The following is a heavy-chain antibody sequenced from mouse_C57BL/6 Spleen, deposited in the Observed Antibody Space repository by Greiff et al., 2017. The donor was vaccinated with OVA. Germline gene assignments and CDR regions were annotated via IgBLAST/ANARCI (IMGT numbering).Heavy chain of an antibody. V-gene: IGHV1-82*01. CDR2: IYPGDGDT. Sequence: ESGPELVKPGASVKISCKASGYAFSSSWMNWVKQRPGKGLEWIGRIYPGDGDTNYNGKFKGKATLTADKSSSTAYMQLSSLTSEDSAVYFCARSGGPNPSYWGQGTTLTVSS. CDR1: GYAFSSSW. D-gene: IGHD3-1*01. CDR3: ARSGGPNPSY. J-gene: IGHJ2*01.